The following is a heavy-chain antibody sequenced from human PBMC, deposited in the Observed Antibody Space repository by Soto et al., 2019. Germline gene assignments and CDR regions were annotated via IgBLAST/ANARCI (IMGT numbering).Heavy chain of an antibody. J-gene: IGHJ4*02. V-gene: IGHV3-33*01. CDR1: GCTFSSYG. D-gene: IGHD3-16*02. CDR3: ARDGSYRRSRLAAY. CDR2: IWNDGSNK. Sequence: QVQLVESGGGVVQPGRSLRLSCAASGCTFSSYGMHWVRQAPGKGLEWVGVIWNDGSNKYYADSVKGRFTVSRDKSKNTVYLSMKSLRAEDTAVYYCARDGSYRRSRLAAYWGQGTLVTVSS.